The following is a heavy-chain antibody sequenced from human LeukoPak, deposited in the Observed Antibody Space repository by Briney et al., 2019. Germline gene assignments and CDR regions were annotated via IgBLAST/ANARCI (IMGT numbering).Heavy chain of an antibody. J-gene: IGHJ4*02. V-gene: IGHV3-30*02. Sequence: GGSLRLSCATSGFTFSTYGMHWVRQAPGKGLDWVAFARYDGNNPYYSASVKGRFTISRDNSKNTVLLQMNNLRLEDAAVYYCARGSRYGDYPYYCDFWGQGTLVTVSS. CDR1: GFTFSTYG. CDR2: ARYDGNNP. CDR3: ARGSRYGDYPYYCDF. D-gene: IGHD4-17*01.